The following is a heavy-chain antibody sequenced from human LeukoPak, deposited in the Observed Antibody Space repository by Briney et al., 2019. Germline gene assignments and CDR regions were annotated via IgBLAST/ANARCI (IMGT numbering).Heavy chain of an antibody. Sequence: PGGSLRLSCAASGFTFSDYGMHWVRQAPGKGLEWVALVWSDGNGKFYADSVKGRFTISRDNSKNTVYLQMNSLRAEDTAVYYCVSVLTVTFDSWGQGTLVTVSS. CDR3: VSVLTVTFDS. V-gene: IGHV3-33*01. D-gene: IGHD4-17*01. J-gene: IGHJ4*02. CDR1: GFTFSDYG. CDR2: VWSDGNGK.